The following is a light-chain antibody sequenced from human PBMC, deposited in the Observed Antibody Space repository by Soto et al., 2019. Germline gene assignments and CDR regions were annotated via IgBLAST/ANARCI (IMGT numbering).Light chain of an antibody. Sequence: QSVLTQPRSVSGSPGQSVTISCTGTSSDVGGYNYVSWYRQYPGKAPKLMIHDVSQRPSGVPDRFSGSKSGNTASLTISGLQAEDEADYYCCSFAGSYTFVFGGGTKLTVL. CDR2: DVS. CDR3: CSFAGSYTFV. CDR1: SSDVGGYNY. J-gene: IGLJ2*01. V-gene: IGLV2-11*01.